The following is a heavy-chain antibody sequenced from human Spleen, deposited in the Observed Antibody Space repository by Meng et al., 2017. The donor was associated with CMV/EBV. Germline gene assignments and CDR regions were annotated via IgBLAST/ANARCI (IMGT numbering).Heavy chain of an antibody. D-gene: IGHD3-3*01. Sequence: GSLRLSCTVSGGSISSSSYYWGWIRQPPGKGLEWIGEINHSGSTNYNPSLKSRVTISVDTSKNQFSLKLSSVTAADTAVYYCARGAYYDFWSGHYYYGMDVWGQGTTVTVSS. CDR3: ARGAYYDFWSGHYYYGMDV. CDR1: GGSISSSSYY. J-gene: IGHJ6*02. V-gene: IGHV4-39*07. CDR2: INHSGST.